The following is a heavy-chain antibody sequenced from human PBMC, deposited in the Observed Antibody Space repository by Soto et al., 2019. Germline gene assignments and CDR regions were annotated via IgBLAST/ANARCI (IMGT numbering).Heavy chain of an antibody. J-gene: IGHJ4*02. D-gene: IGHD3-22*01. V-gene: IGHV3-9*01. CDR2: ISWNSAGI. CDR1: GFAVDDYA. CDR3: TKSVYDDSGYYLFYFDS. Sequence: GGSLRLACAASGFAVDDYAMHWVRQVPGKGLEWVSGISWNSAGIGYADSVKGRFTISRDNTKNSLYLQMDSLRAADTALYYCTKSVYDDSGYYLFYFDSWGQGALVTVSS.